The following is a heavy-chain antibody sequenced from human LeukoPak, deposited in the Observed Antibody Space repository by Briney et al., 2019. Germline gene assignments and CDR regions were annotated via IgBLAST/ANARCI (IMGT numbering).Heavy chain of an antibody. CDR3: ARRLGYCSGGSCYHWFDP. CDR2: IMYDGSNK. Sequence: PGGSLRLSCAASGVSFGSYGMHWVRQAPGKGLEWVAIIMYDGSNKYYADSVKGRFTISRDNSKNIVYLQMNSLRAEDTAVYYCARRLGYCSGGSCYHWFDPWGQGTLVTVSS. CDR1: GVSFGSYG. J-gene: IGHJ5*02. V-gene: IGHV3-33*08. D-gene: IGHD2-15*01.